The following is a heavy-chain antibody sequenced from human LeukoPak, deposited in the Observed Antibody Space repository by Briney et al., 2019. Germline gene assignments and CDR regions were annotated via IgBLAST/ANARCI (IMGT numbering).Heavy chain of an antibody. CDR1: GFTFSKHG. D-gene: IGHD3-10*01. Sequence: GGSLRLSCAASGFTFSKHGMNWVRQAPGKGLEWVSGISPSGDITYYADSVEGRFTISRDNSKNTLYLEVISLTAEDTAVYYCAKDDAWLRFGEWSQGTLSPSPQ. V-gene: IGHV3-23*01. CDR3: AKDDAWLRFGE. CDR2: ISPSGDIT. J-gene: IGHJ4*02.